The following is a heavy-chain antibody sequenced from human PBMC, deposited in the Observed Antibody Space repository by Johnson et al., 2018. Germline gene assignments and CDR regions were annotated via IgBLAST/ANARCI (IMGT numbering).Heavy chain of an antibody. J-gene: IGHJ6*02. V-gene: IGHV1-69*01. CDR3: ASRRRDGYDRDLQYSGLDV. CDR2: IIPVFGAA. D-gene: IGHD5-24*01. CDR1: GGTFSTYS. Sequence: QVQLVESGAEVEKPGSSVMVSCKASGGTFSTYSINWVRQAPGHGLEYMGEIIPVFGAASYAPRFQGRVPLTAAAFTTTAYMYRNTLTPEDTAIYYGASRRRDGYDRDLQYSGLDVWGQGTKVTVSS.